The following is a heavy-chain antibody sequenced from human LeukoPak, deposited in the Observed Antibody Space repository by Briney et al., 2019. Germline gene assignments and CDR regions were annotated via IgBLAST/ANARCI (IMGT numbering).Heavy chain of an antibody. D-gene: IGHD2-2*01. CDR3: ARNASVVPPVTPEGLYFFDY. Sequence: PSETLSLTCAVSGYSINTGYYWGWIRQSPGKGLEWIGSIYNSGSIYYNPSLKSRVTISVDTSKNQFSLKLTSVTAADTGVYYCARNASVVPPVTPEGLYFFDYWGQGTLVTVSS. V-gene: IGHV4-38-2*01. CDR2: IYNSGSI. CDR1: GYSINTGYY. J-gene: IGHJ4*02.